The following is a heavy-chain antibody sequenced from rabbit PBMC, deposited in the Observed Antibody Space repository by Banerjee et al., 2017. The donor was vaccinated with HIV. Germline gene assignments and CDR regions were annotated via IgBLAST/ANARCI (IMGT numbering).Heavy chain of an antibody. D-gene: IGHD4-1*01. Sequence: SWVNGRFTISSDNAQNTVDLQMTSLTAADTATYFCARDLAGVIGWNFNLWGQGTLVTVS. CDR3: ARDLAGVIGWNFNL. V-gene: IGHV1S8*01. J-gene: IGHJ4*01.